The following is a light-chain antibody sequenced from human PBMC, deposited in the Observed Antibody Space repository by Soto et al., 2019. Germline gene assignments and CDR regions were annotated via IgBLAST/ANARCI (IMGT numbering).Light chain of an antibody. Sequence: QSVLTQPASVSGSPGQSITISCTGTSSGVGGYNYVSWYQQHPGKAPKLMIYEVSNRPSGVSNRFSGSKSGNTASLTISGLQAEDEADYYCSSYTSSSTPRVFGTGTRSPS. CDR1: SSGVGGYNY. J-gene: IGLJ1*01. CDR2: EVS. V-gene: IGLV2-14*01. CDR3: SSYTSSSTPRV.